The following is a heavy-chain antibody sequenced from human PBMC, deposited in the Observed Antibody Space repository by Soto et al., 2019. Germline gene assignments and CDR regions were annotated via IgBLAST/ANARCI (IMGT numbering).Heavy chain of an antibody. V-gene: IGHV5-51*01. Sequence: PGESLKISCKGSGYSFTSYWIGWVRQMPGKGLEWMGIIYPGDSDTRYSPSFQGQVTISADKSISTAYLQWSSLKASDTAMYYCASRLHYYDTSARPYYFDYWGQGTLVTVSS. CDR3: ASRLHYYDTSARPYYFDY. J-gene: IGHJ4*02. CDR1: GYSFTSYW. CDR2: IYPGDSDT. D-gene: IGHD3-22*01.